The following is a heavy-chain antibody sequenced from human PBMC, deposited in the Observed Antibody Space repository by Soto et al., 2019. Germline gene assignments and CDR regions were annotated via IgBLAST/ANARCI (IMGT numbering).Heavy chain of an antibody. CDR3: XXXXXXXXDL. CDR1: GFTFSYYW. CDR2: IHSDGSST. J-gene: IGHJ3*01. V-gene: IGHV3-74*03. Sequence: EVQLVESGGGLVQPGESLRLSCAASGFTFSYYWMHWVRQAPGKGLVWVSRIHSDGSSTTYADSVKDRFTISRDNARNTLYLQMNSLRAEXXXXXXXXXXXXXXXDLWGQGTVLTVSS.